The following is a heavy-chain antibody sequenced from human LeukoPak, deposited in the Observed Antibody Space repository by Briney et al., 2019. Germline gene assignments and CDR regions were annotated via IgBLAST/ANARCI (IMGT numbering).Heavy chain of an antibody. CDR2: IWYDGSNK. Sequence: GRSLRLSCAASGFTFSSYGMHWVRQAPGKGLEWVAVIWYDGSNKNYADSVKGRFTISRDNSKNTLYLQMNSLRAEDTAVYYCAKDTEYDFWSGYYTPAFDYWGQGTLVTVSS. CDR3: AKDTEYDFWSGYYTPAFDY. J-gene: IGHJ4*02. D-gene: IGHD3-3*01. V-gene: IGHV3-33*06. CDR1: GFTFSSYG.